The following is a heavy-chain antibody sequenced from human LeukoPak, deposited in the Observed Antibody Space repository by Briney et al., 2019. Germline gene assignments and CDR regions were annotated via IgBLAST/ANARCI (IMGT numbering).Heavy chain of an antibody. Sequence: SETLSLTCAVYGGSFSGYYWSWIRQPAGKGLEWIGRIYTSGSTNYNPSLKSRVTMSVDTSKNQFSLKLSSVTAADTAVYYCARASYYDILTGYYDQYYFDYWGQGTLVTVSS. CDR1: GGSFSGYY. CDR3: ARASYYDILTGYYDQYYFDY. V-gene: IGHV4-59*10. D-gene: IGHD3-9*01. CDR2: IYTSGST. J-gene: IGHJ4*02.